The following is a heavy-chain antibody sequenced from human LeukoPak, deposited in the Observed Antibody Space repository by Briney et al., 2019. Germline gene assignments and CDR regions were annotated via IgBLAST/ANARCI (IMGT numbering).Heavy chain of an antibody. D-gene: IGHD2-2*01. CDR2: INPNSGGT. J-gene: IGHJ5*02. CDR1: GYTFTGYY. Sequence: GASVKVSCKASGYTFTGYYMHWVRQAPGQGLEWMGWINPNSGGTNYAQKFQGRVTMIRDTSISTAYMELSRLRSDDTAVYYCARGPIVVVPAAISRESWFDPWGQGTLVTVSS. CDR3: ARGPIVVVPAAISRESWFDP. V-gene: IGHV1-2*02.